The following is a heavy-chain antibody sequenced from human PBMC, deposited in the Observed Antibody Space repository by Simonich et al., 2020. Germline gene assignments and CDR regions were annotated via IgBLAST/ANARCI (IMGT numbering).Heavy chain of an antibody. CDR3: ARDSYSSWYFDL. D-gene: IGHD6-13*01. Sequence: QVQLVQSGAEVKKPGASVKVSCKASGYTFTGYYMHWVRQAPGQGLEWMGWTNPKSGGKNYAQKFQGRVTMTRDTSISTAYMELSRLRSDDTAVYYCARDSYSSWYFDLWGRGTLVTVSS. CDR1: GYTFTGYY. V-gene: IGHV1-2*02. CDR2: TNPKSGGK. J-gene: IGHJ2*01.